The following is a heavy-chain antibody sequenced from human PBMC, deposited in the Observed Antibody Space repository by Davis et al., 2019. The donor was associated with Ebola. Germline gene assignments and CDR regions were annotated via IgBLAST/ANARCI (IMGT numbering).Heavy chain of an antibody. CDR1: GYTFTGYY. CDR2: ISAYNGNT. Sequence: ASVKVSCKASGYTFTGYYMHWVRQAPGQGLEWMGWISAYNGNTNYAQKFQGRVTITADKSTSTAYMELSSLRSEDTAVYYCARVGRWLARHFDYWGQGTLVTVSS. V-gene: IGHV1-18*04. CDR3: ARVGRWLARHFDY. D-gene: IGHD6-19*01. J-gene: IGHJ4*02.